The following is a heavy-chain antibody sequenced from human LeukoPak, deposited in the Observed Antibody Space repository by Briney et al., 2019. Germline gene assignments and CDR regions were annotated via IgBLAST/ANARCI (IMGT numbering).Heavy chain of an antibody. CDR3: TVVPAANAFDI. Sequence: GGSLRLSCAASGFIFSSYWMHWVRHAPGKGLAWVSRINTDGSSTSYADSVKGRFTISRDNAKDTLYLQMNSLRAEDTAVYYCTVVPAANAFDIWGQGTMVTVSS. V-gene: IGHV3-74*01. D-gene: IGHD2-2*01. CDR1: GFIFSSYW. CDR2: INTDGSST. J-gene: IGHJ3*02.